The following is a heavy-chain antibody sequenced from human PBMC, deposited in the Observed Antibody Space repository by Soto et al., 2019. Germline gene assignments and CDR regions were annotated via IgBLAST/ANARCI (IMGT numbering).Heavy chain of an antibody. CDR3: GKGRRGSGRCLCSC. V-gene: IGHV3-23*01. D-gene: IGHD6-19*01. CDR2: ISGNGADT. J-gene: IGHJ1*01. Sequence: GGSLRLSCAASGFTFSSYAMSWVRQAPGQGLAWASAISGNGADTSYADSVRGRFTISSDNSKDTLFLQMNSLRADDTAVYYWGKGRRGSGRCLCSCWGQGIRVAVAS. CDR1: GFTFSSYA.